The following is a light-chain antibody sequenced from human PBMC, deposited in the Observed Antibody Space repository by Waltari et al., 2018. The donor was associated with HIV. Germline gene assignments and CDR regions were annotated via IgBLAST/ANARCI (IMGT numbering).Light chain of an antibody. J-gene: IGLJ2*01. V-gene: IGLV2-23*02. CDR2: YVS. Sequence: QSALTQPASVSGSPGQSITISCTRTRRVVATYNLVSWYQQHPGKAPKLMIYYVSNRPSGFSDRFSGSKSGDTASLTISGLQAEDEADYYCCSYVSNVIFGGGTKLTVL. CDR3: CSYVSNVI. CDR1: RRVVATYNL.